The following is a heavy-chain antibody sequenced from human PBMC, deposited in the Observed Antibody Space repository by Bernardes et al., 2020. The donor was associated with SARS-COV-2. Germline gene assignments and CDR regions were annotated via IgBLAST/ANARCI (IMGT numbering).Heavy chain of an antibody. Sequence: ASVKVSCKASGYTFTSYDINWVRQATGQGLEWMGWMNPNSGNTGYAQKFQGRVTMTRNTSISTAYMELSSLRSEDTAVYYCARLQLAAAGEDYWGQGTLVTVSS. CDR2: MNPNSGNT. V-gene: IGHV1-8*01. D-gene: IGHD6-13*01. CDR3: ARLQLAAAGEDY. J-gene: IGHJ4*02. CDR1: GYTFTSYD.